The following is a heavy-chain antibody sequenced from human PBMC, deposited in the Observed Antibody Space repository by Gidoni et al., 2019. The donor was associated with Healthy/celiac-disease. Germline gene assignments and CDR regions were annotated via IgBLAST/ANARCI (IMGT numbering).Heavy chain of an antibody. J-gene: IGHJ4*02. CDR3: ARDPPYSSGWYYFDY. CDR2: IKQDGSEK. D-gene: IGHD6-19*01. Sequence: EVQLVESGGGLVQPGGSLRLSCAASGFTFSSYWMSWVRQAPGKGLEWVANIKQDGSEKYYVDSVKGRFTISRDNAKNSLYLQMNSLRAEDTAVYYCARDPPYSSGWYYFDYWGQGTLVTVSS. V-gene: IGHV3-7*01. CDR1: GFTFSSYW.